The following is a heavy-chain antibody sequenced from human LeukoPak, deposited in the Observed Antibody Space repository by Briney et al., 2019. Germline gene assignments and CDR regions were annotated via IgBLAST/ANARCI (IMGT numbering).Heavy chain of an antibody. Sequence: SVKVSCKASGGTFSSYAISWVRQAPGQGLEWMGRIIPIFGIANNAQKFQGRVTITADKPTSTAYMELSSLRSEDTTVYYCARDTAGPAGIYDFDYWGQGTLVTVSS. CDR2: IIPIFGIA. V-gene: IGHV1-69*04. J-gene: IGHJ4*02. D-gene: IGHD3-16*01. CDR3: ARDTAGPAGIYDFDY. CDR1: GGTFSSYA.